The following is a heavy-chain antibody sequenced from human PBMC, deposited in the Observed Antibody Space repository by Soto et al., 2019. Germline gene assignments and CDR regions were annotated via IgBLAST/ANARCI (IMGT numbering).Heavy chain of an antibody. V-gene: IGHV4-59*01. Sequence: PSETLSLTCTVSGGSISSYFWSWIRQPPGKGLEWIGYIYYSGSSSNNPSLESRVTMSVDTSKNQFSLRLSFVTAADTAVYYCAGLHTHQYEMDVWGQGTTVTVSS. J-gene: IGHJ6*02. D-gene: IGHD5-12*01. CDR2: IYYSGSS. CDR1: GGSISSYF. CDR3: AGLHTHQYEMDV.